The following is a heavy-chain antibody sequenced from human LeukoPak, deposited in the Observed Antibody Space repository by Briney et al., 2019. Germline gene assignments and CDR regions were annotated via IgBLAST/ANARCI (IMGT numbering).Heavy chain of an antibody. CDR1: GYTFTGYY. J-gene: IGHJ5*02. CDR3: ARASGSGWTNWFDP. V-gene: IGHV1-2*02. D-gene: IGHD6-19*01. Sequence: VASVKVSCKASGYTFTGYYMHWVRQAPGQGLEWMGWINPNSGGTNYAQKFQGRVTMTRDTSISTAYMELSRLRSDDTAVYYCARASGSGWTNWFDPWGQGTLATVSS. CDR2: INPNSGGT.